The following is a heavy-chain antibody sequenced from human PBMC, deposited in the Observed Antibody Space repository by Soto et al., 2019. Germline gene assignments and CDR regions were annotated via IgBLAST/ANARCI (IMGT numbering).Heavy chain of an antibody. CDR2: ISGDGSTT. CDR1: GFTFSNYG. J-gene: IGHJ4*02. Sequence: PRLSCAASGFTFSNYGMNWVRQAPGKELEWVSTISGDGSTTYYADSMKGRFTISRDNSKNTLYLQMNSLRVEDTALYYCAQKLTFGGVPPYYWGQGTLVTVSS. V-gene: IGHV3-23*01. CDR3: AQKLTFGGVPPYY. D-gene: IGHD3-16*01.